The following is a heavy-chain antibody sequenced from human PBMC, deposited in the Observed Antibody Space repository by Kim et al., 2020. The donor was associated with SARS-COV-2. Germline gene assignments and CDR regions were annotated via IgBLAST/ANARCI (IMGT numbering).Heavy chain of an antibody. CDR2: ISYDGSNK. CDR3: ASGSFGDY. CDR1: GFTFSSYG. Sequence: GGSLRLSCAASGFTFSSYGMHWVRQAPGKGLEWVAVISYDGSNKYYADSVKGRFTISRDNSKNTLYLQMNSLRAEDTAVYYCASGSFGDYWGQGTLVTV. V-gene: IGHV3-30*03. D-gene: IGHD1-26*01. J-gene: IGHJ4*02.